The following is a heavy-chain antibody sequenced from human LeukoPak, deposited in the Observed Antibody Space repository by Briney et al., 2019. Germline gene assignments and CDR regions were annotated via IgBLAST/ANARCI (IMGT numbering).Heavy chain of an antibody. V-gene: IGHV4-59*01. CDR1: GDSTSRYY. CDR3: AKAHLLLGGSYYSCFDY. D-gene: IGHD1-26*01. J-gene: IGHJ4*02. CDR2: IFYSGIV. Sequence: SETLSLTCTVSGDSTSRYYWSWIRQPPGKELEFLGYIFYSGIVNYNPSLKSRVTMSVDSSKNQVSLKVRSVTAEDTALYYCAKAHLLLGGSYYSCFDYWGQGTLVTVSS.